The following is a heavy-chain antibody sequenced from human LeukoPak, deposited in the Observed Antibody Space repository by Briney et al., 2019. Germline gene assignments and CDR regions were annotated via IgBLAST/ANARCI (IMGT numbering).Heavy chain of an antibody. D-gene: IGHD2-15*01. CDR3: ARTYCSGGSCHFDY. Sequence: SETLSLTCTVSGGSIDSRSYYWDWIRQPPGKGLEWVGYIFYSGTTDSNPSLKSRVTISVDTSKNQFSLKLSSVTAADTAVYYCARTYCSGGSCHFDYWGQGTLVTVSS. CDR1: GGSIDSRSYY. V-gene: IGHV4-61*05. J-gene: IGHJ4*02. CDR2: IFYSGTT.